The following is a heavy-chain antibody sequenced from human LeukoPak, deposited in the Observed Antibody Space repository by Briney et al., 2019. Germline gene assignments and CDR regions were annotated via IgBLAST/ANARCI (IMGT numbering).Heavy chain of an antibody. CDR2: INEDGSVK. D-gene: IGHD5-12*01. V-gene: IGHV3-7*01. CDR1: GFTFSRSW. J-gene: IGHJ3*02. CDR3: ARDSAYNAFDI. Sequence: QSGGSLRLSCAASGFTFSRSWMTWVRQASGEGLEWLGNINEDGSVKTYVGSVKGRFTISRDNAKNSLYLQMNSLSAEDSAVYYCARDSAYNAFDIWGQGTMVTVSS.